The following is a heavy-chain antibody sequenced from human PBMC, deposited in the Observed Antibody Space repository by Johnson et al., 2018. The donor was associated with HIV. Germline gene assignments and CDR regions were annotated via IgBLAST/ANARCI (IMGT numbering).Heavy chain of an antibody. CDR3: ARDRKYNFWSGYDT. V-gene: IGHV3-20*04. CDR1: GFTFDDYG. CDR2: INWNGAST. D-gene: IGHD3-3*01. J-gene: IGHJ3*01. Sequence: VQLVESGGGLVQPGGSLRLCCAASGFTFDDYGMSWVRQGPGKGPEWVSGINWNGASTGYADSVKGRFTISRDNAEDSLYLQMDSLRAEDTALYYCARDRKYNFWSGYDTWGQGTMVSVSS.